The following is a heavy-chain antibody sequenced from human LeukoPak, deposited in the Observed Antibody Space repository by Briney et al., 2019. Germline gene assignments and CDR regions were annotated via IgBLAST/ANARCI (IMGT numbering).Heavy chain of an antibody. J-gene: IGHJ6*02. Sequence: GGSLRLSCAASGFTFSSYSMNWVRQAPGKGLEWVSFISSSSSYIYYADSVKGRFTISRDNAKNSLYLQTNSLRAEDTAVYYCARAGIAAAGTPYYYGMDVWGQGTTVTVSS. V-gene: IGHV3-21*01. CDR3: ARAGIAAAGTPYYYGMDV. CDR2: ISSSSSYI. CDR1: GFTFSSYS. D-gene: IGHD6-13*01.